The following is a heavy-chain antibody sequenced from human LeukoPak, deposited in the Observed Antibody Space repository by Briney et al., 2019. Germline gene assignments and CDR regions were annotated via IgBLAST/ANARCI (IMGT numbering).Heavy chain of an antibody. CDR3: ASLWEYCGSTQRSAFDI. Sequence: GASVKVSCKASGYTFTGYYMHWVRQAPGQGLEWMGRIIPILGIANYAQKFQGRVTITADKSTSTAYMELSSLRSEDTAVYYCASLWEYCGSTQRSAFDIWGQGTMVTVSS. D-gene: IGHD2-2*01. CDR1: GYTFTGYY. CDR2: IIPILGIA. V-gene: IGHV1-69*02. J-gene: IGHJ3*02.